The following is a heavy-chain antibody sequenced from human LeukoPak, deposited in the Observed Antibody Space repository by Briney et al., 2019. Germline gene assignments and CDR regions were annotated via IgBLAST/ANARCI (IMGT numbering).Heavy chain of an antibody. Sequence: GRSLRLSCAASGFTFDDYALHWVRQAPGKGLEWVSGISWNSAGIGYADSVKGRFTISRGNAKYSLYLQMNSLRAEDTAFYYCARRGSSSWYLDYWGQGTLVTVSS. D-gene: IGHD6-13*01. J-gene: IGHJ4*02. CDR3: ARRGSSSWYLDY. CDR1: GFTFDDYA. CDR2: ISWNSAGI. V-gene: IGHV3-9*01.